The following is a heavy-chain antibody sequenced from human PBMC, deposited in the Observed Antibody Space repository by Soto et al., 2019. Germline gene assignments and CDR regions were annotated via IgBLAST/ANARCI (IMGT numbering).Heavy chain of an antibody. Sequence: SETLSLTCAVSGGSIIGGGYSWSWIRQPPGKGLEWIGYIYHSGSTYYNPSLKSRVTISVDRSKNQFSLKLSSVTAADTAVYYCARVPDRWGQGTLVTVSS. CDR1: GGSIIGGGYS. D-gene: IGHD2-2*01. J-gene: IGHJ5*02. CDR2: IYHSGST. CDR3: ARVPDR. V-gene: IGHV4-30-2*01.